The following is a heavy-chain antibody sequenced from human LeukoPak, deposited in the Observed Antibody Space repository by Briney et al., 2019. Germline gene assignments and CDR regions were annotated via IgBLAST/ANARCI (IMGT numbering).Heavy chain of an antibody. J-gene: IGHJ6*03. CDR3: ARGQRAHVKWSYYMDV. CDR1: GFTFSSYA. CDR2: ISYDGSNK. Sequence: PGGSLRLSCAASGFTFSSYAMHWVRQAPGKGLEWMSVISYDGSNKYFADSVKGRFTISRDNSKNTLYLQMNSLRGEDTAVYYCARGQRAHVKWSYYMDVWGKGTTVTVSS. D-gene: IGHD1-26*01. V-gene: IGHV3-30*04.